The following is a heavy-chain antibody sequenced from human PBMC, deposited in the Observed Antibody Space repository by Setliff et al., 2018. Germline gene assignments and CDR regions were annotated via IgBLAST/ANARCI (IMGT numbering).Heavy chain of an antibody. CDR3: ARRGDSGGFDS. CDR2: ISGNGGST. J-gene: IGHJ4*02. D-gene: IGHD3-22*01. CDR1: EFTFSTFA. Sequence: GGSLRLSCAASEFTFSTFAMNWVRQAPGKGLEWVSAISGNGGSTYYKDSVKGRFTISRDNSKNTLHLQMNSLKDEDTALYYCARRGDSGGFDSWGQGTLVTVSS. V-gene: IGHV3-23*01.